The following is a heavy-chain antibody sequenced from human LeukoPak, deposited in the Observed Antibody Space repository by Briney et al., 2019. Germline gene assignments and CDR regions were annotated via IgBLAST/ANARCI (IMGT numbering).Heavy chain of an antibody. CDR2: MYNSGST. D-gene: IGHD4-17*01. Sequence: PSEXLSLTCTVSGGSISGSYWSWLRQPPGKGLEWIAYMYNSGSTNYNPSLKSRVTISIDTSKNQFSLKLSSLTAADTAIYYCARGIESYGDYGYWGQGILVTVSS. V-gene: IGHV4-59*01. CDR1: GGSISGSY. J-gene: IGHJ4*02. CDR3: ARGIESYGDYGY.